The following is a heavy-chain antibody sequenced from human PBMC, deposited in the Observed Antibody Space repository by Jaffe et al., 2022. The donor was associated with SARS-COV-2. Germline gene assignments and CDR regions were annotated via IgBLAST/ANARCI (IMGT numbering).Heavy chain of an antibody. V-gene: IGHV1-3*01. D-gene: IGHD2-21*02. CDR3: ARDTRGGYSTRFDY. Sequence: QVQLVQSGAEVKKPGASVKVSCKASGYTFTSYAMHWVRQAPGQRLEWMGWINAGNGNTKYSQKFQGRVTITRDTSASTAYMELSSLRSEDTAVYYCARDTRGGYSTRFDYWGQGTLVTVSS. CDR1: GYTFTSYA. CDR2: INAGNGNT. J-gene: IGHJ4*02.